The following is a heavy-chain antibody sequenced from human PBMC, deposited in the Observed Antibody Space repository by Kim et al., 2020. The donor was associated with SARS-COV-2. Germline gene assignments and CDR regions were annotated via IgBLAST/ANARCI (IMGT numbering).Heavy chain of an antibody. D-gene: IGHD6-13*01. Sequence: GGSLRLSCAASGFTFSSYGMHWVRQTPGKGLQWVAVIWFDGSNKYYADSVKGRFTISRDNSKNTLYLQMNSLRAEDTAVYYCARAQVSSRSSWPFDYWGQGTLVTVSS. J-gene: IGHJ4*02. V-gene: IGHV3-33*08. CDR3: ARAQVSSRSSWPFDY. CDR2: IWFDGSNK. CDR1: GFTFSSYG.